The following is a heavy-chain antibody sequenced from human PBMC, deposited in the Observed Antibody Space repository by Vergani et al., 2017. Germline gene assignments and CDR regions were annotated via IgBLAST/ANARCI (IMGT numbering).Heavy chain of an antibody. J-gene: IGHJ5*02. V-gene: IGHV4-39*01. D-gene: IGHD6-19*01. Sequence: QLQLQESGPGLVKPSATLSLTCSVSGASIRSSNYYWGWIRQPPGKGLEWIASIYYSGSTYYNPSLKSRVTISVDTSQNQFSLKLSSVTAADTAVYFCARRSXVEWLVKLGWIDPLSQGILVTVSS. CDR2: IYYSGST. CDR1: GASIRSSNYY. CDR3: ARRSXVEWLVKLGWIDP.